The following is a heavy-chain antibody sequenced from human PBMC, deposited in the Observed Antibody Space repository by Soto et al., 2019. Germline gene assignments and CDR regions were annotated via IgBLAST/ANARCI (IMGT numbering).Heavy chain of an antibody. CDR3: ARVMTTVTWYYYYGMDV. CDR1: GGSFSGYY. D-gene: IGHD4-4*01. J-gene: IGHJ6*02. CDR2: INHSGST. V-gene: IGHV4-34*01. Sequence: PSGTLSLTCAVYGGSFSGYYWSWIRQPPGKGLEWIGEINHSGSTNYNPSLKSRVTISVDTSKNQFSLKLSSVTAADTAVYYCARVMTTVTWYYYYGMDVWGQGTTVTVS.